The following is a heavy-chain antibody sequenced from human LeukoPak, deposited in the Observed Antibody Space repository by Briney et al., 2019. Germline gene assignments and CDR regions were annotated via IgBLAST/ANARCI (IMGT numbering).Heavy chain of an antibody. CDR2: IYYSGST. CDR1: GYSISSSNW. J-gene: IGHJ3*02. Sequence: SETLSLTCAVSGYSISSSNWWGWIRQPPGKGLEWIGYIYYSGSTYYNPSLKSRVTMSVDTSNNQFSLKLSSVTAVDTAVYYCARNLDCGGDCFNDAFDIWGRGTMVTVSS. V-gene: IGHV4-28*01. D-gene: IGHD2-21*01. CDR3: ARNLDCGGDCFNDAFDI.